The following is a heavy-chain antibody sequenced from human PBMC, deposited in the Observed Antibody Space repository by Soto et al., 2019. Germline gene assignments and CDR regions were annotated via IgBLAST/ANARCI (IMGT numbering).Heavy chain of an antibody. V-gene: IGHV6-1*01. CDR3: VRDRYSSSGWFDP. CDR2: TYYRSRFFS. D-gene: IGHD3-10*01. J-gene: IGHJ5*02. CDR1: GDSVSSYSAA. Sequence: SQTLSLTCAISGDSVSSYSAAWNWIRQSPSGGLEWLGRTYYRSRFFSDYAESVKSRIIINPDTSKNQFSLQLKSVTPEDTAVYYCVRDRYSSSGWFDPWGQGTPVTVSA.